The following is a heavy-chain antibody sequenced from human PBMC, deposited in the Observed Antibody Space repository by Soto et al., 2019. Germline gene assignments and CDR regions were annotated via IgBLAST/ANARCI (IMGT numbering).Heavy chain of an antibody. V-gene: IGHV1-3*04. CDR2: INTANGDT. J-gene: IGHJ4*02. Sequence: ASVKVSCKTSGYTFTNHFIHWARQAPGQRPVWMGCINTANGDTKYSQNFQGRVTFGRDTSTTTAYMELNSLRSEDTAVYYCASDRDVVVTAIRWYFDYWGQGTLVTVSS. CDR1: GYTFTNHF. D-gene: IGHD2-21*02. CDR3: ASDRDVVVTAIRWYFDY.